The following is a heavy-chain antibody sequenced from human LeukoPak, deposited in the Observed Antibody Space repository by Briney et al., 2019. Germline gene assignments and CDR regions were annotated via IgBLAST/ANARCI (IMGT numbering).Heavy chain of an antibody. J-gene: IGHJ6*02. CDR1: GFTVSNNY. V-gene: IGHV3-66*01. Sequence: GGSLRLSCAASGFTVSNNYMNWVRQAPGKGLEWVSVIYSGGSTYYADSVKGRFTISRDNSKNTLYLQMNSLRAEDTAVYYCARGLIPQELRFLEWMGAMDVWGQGTTVTVSS. CDR2: IYSGGST. CDR3: ARGLIPQELRFLEWMGAMDV. D-gene: IGHD3-3*01.